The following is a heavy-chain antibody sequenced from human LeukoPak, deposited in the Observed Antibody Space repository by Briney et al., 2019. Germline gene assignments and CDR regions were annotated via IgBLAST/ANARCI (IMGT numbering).Heavy chain of an antibody. D-gene: IGHD4-17*01. J-gene: IGHJ4*02. CDR2: IIYNGNT. CDR3: ARVAYGDYYFDY. V-gene: IGHV4-39*07. CDR1: GGSISSSSYY. Sequence: PSETLSLTCTVSGGSISSSSYYWGWIRQPPGKGLEWIGNIIYNGNTYYNPSLKSRVTMSIDTSKNQFSLKLSSVTAADTAVYYCARVAYGDYYFDYWGQGTLVTVSS.